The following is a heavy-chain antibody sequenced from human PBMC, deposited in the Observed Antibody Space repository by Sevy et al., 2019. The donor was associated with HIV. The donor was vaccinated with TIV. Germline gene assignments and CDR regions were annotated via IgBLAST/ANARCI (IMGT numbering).Heavy chain of an antibody. D-gene: IGHD6-25*01. CDR2: ISYDGSNK. V-gene: IGHV3-30-3*01. J-gene: IGHJ3*02. Sequence: GGSLRLSCAASGFTFSSYAMHWVRQAPGKGLEWVAVISYDGSNKYYADSVKGRFTISRDNSKNTLYLQMNGLKAEDTAVYYCARDRVAAAADDAFDIWGQGTMVTVSS. CDR3: ARDRVAAAADDAFDI. CDR1: GFTFSSYA.